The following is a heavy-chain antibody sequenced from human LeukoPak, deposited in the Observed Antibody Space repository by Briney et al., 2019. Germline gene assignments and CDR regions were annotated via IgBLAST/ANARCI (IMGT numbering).Heavy chain of an antibody. V-gene: IGHV3-48*02. CDR2: ISSSSSTI. J-gene: IGHJ4*02. D-gene: IGHD3-3*01. CDR3: ARGRTYYDFWSGYYSGEEFDY. CDR1: GFTFSSYS. Sequence: GGSPRLSCAASGFTFSSYSMNWVRQAPGKGLEWVSYISSSSSTIYYADSVKGRFTISRDNAKNSLYLQMNSLRDEDTAVYYCARGRTYYDFWSGYYSGEEFDYWGQGTLVTVSS.